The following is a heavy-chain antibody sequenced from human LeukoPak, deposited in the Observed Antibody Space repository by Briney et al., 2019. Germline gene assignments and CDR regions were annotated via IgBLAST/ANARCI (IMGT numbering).Heavy chain of an antibody. Sequence: PSETLSLTCAVSGYSISRGSYWGWIRQPPGKGLEWIGSVYHSGSAYYNPSLKSRVTISADTSKNQFSLKLTSVTAADTAVYYCAVGLHSGQFAFDIWGQGTMVTVSS. J-gene: IGHJ3*02. CDR2: VYHSGSA. D-gene: IGHD5-24*01. V-gene: IGHV4-38-2*01. CDR3: AVGLHSGQFAFDI. CDR1: GYSISRGSY.